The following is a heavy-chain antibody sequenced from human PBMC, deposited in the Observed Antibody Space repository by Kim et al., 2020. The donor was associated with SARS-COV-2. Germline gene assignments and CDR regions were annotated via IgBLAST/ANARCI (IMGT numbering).Heavy chain of an antibody. CDR2: ISYDGSNK. V-gene: IGHV3-30*18. CDR1: GFTFSSYG. Sequence: GGSLRLSCAASGFTFSSYGMHWVRQAPGKGLEWVAVISYDGSNKYYADSVKGRFTISRDNSKNTLYLQMNSLRAEDTAVYYCAKDRVVGATEYYYYYYGMDVWGQGTTVTVSS. D-gene: IGHD1-26*01. J-gene: IGHJ6*02. CDR3: AKDRVVGATEYYYYYYGMDV.